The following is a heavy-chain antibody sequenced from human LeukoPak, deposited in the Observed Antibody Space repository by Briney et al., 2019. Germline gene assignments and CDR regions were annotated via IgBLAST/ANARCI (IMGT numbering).Heavy chain of an antibody. CDR3: ANSPGITMVRGVIGHYYYMDV. CDR1: GFTFSSYG. J-gene: IGHJ6*03. V-gene: IGHV3-30*02. Sequence: GGSLRLSCAASGFTFSSYGMHWVRQAPGKGLEWVAFIRYDGSNKYYADSVKGRFTISRDNSKNTLYLQMISLRAEDTAVYYCANSPGITMVRGVIGHYYYMDVWGKGTTVTISS. CDR2: IRYDGSNK. D-gene: IGHD3-10*01.